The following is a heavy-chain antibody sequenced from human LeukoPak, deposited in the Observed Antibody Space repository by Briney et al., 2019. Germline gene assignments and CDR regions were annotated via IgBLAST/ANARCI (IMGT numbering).Heavy chain of an antibody. D-gene: IGHD3-22*01. V-gene: IGHV4-59*01. Sequence: SETLSLTCTVSGGSISSYYWSWIRPPPGKGLEWIGYIYYSGSTNYNPSLKSRVTISVDTSKNQFSLKLSSVTAVDTAVYYCASYSYYYDSSGYFDYWGQGTLVTVSS. CDR2: IYYSGST. CDR1: GGSISSYY. J-gene: IGHJ4*02. CDR3: ASYSYYYDSSGYFDY.